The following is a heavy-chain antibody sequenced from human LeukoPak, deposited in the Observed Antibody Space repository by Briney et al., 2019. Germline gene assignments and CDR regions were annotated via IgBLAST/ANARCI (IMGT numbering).Heavy chain of an antibody. CDR2: ISNVGSNE. V-gene: IGHV3-30*04. J-gene: IGHJ1*01. Sequence: PGGSLRLSCAASGFTYNTYQMHWVSQARGKGRGWAAVISNVGSNEYYADSVKGRFTISRDNSKNTLYLQMDSLRAEDTAVYYCARKGGSSGVQHCGQGTLVTVSS. CDR3: ARKGGSSGVQH. D-gene: IGHD6-19*01. CDR1: GFTYNTYQ.